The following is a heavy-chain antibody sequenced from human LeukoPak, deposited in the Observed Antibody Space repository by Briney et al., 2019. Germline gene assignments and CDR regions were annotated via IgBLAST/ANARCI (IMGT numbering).Heavy chain of an antibody. CDR1: GFTFSSYA. D-gene: IGHD2-2*02. Sequence: GGSLRLSCAASGFTFSSYAMHWVRKAPGKGLEWVAVISYDGSNKYYADSVKGRFTISRDNSKNTLYLQMNSLRAEDTAVYYCARGPVVPAAIWDHLDYWGQGTLVTVSS. CDR3: ARGPVVPAAIWDHLDY. CDR2: ISYDGSNK. V-gene: IGHV3-30-3*01. J-gene: IGHJ4*02.